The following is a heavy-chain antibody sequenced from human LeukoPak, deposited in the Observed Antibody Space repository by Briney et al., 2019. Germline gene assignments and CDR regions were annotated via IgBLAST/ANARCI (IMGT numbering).Heavy chain of an antibody. CDR3: ARATKGGERGYSYGYPASFAY. V-gene: IGHV1-2*02. CDR1: GYTFTGYY. J-gene: IGHJ4*02. CDR2: INPNSGGT. D-gene: IGHD5-18*01. Sequence: ASVKVSCKASGYTFTGYYMHWVRQAPGQGLEWMGWINPNSGGTNYAQKFQGRVTMTRDTSISTAYVELSRLRSDDTAVYYCARATKGGERGYSYGYPASFAYWGQGTLVTVSS.